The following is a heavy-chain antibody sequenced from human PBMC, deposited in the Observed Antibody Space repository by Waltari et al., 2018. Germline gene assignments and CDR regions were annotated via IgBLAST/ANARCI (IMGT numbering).Heavy chain of an antibody. CDR2: IYAGSGNT. D-gene: IGHD3-22*01. V-gene: IGHV1-3*01. CDR1: GYILTSYS. Sequence: QVHLVQSGAEVKMPGASVTVSCKASGYILTSYSMHWVRQAPGQRLEWMGRIYAGSGNTKYSQKFQDRVTITRDTSASTVYMELTSLRSEDTAVYFCARDRADSSGYYDVTDGMDVWGQGTTVTVSS. CDR3: ARDRADSSGYYDVTDGMDV. J-gene: IGHJ6*02.